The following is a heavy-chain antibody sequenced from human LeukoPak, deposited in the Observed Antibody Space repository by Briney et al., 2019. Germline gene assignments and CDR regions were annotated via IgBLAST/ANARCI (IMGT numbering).Heavy chain of an antibody. V-gene: IGHV3-30*04. Sequence: GGSLRLSCAASGFTFSSYAMHWVRQAPGKGLEWVAVISYDGSNKYYADSVKGRFTISRDNSTNTLYLQMNSLRTEDTAVYYCARDQARHNSGYCPNWFDPWGQGSLVTVSS. CDR1: GFTFSSYA. D-gene: IGHD3-22*01. CDR2: ISYDGSNK. J-gene: IGHJ5*02. CDR3: ARDQARHNSGYCPNWFDP.